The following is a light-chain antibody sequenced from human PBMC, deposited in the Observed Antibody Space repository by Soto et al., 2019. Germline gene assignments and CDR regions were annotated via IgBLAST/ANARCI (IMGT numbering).Light chain of an antibody. CDR3: CSYASSGTVV. V-gene: IGLV2-23*01. CDR2: EAS. J-gene: IGLJ2*01. Sequence: QSALTQPASVSGSPGQSITISCTGTTSDIGGYNFVSWYQQHPGKAPKLMIYEASKRPSGVSTRFSGSKSGNTASLPISGLQAEDEADYHCCSYASSGTVVFGGGTKVTVL. CDR1: TSDIGGYNF.